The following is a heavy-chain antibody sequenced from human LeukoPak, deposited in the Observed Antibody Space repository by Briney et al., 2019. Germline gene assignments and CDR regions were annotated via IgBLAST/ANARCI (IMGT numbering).Heavy chain of an antibody. CDR2: ISTSGST. CDR3: ARDSKYYYDSSGYWYFDL. J-gene: IGHJ2*01. D-gene: IGHD3-22*01. Sequence: KTSETLSLTCTVSGGSISSYYWSWIRQPAGKGLESIGHISTSGSTNYNPSLKSRVTMSVDTSKNQFSLKLSSVTAADTAVYYCARDSKYYYDSSGYWYFDLWGRGTLVTVSS. CDR1: GGSISSYY. V-gene: IGHV4-4*07.